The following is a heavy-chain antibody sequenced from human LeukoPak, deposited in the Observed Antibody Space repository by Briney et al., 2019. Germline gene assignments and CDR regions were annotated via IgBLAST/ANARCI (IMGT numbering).Heavy chain of an antibody. CDR1: GFTFSSCE. CDR3: ARDLKQGGQNYYYGMDV. Sequence: PGGSLRLSCAASGFTFSSCEMNWVRQPPGKRLEWVSYISSSGSTIFYADSVKGRFTIYRDNAKNSLYLQMNSLGAEDTAVYYCARDLKQGGQNYYYGMDVWGQGTTVTVSS. V-gene: IGHV3-48*03. J-gene: IGHJ6*02. D-gene: IGHD3-16*01. CDR2: ISSSGSTI.